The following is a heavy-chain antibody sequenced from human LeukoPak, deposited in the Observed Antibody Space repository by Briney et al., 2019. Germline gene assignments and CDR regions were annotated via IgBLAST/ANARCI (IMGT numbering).Heavy chain of an antibody. Sequence: PGGSLRLSCAASGFTFSSYWMHWVRQAPGKGLVWVSRINTDGSSTSYADSVKGRFTISRDNAKNTLYLQMNSLRAEDTAVYYCARDHPTVAGTDYWGQGTLVTVSS. V-gene: IGHV3-74*01. D-gene: IGHD6-19*01. J-gene: IGHJ4*02. CDR2: INTDGSST. CDR3: ARDHPTVAGTDY. CDR1: GFTFSSYW.